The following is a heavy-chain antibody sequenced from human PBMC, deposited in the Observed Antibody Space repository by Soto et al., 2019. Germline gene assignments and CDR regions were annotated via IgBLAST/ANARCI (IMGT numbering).Heavy chain of an antibody. J-gene: IGHJ3*02. D-gene: IGHD1-1*01. Sequence: EVQLVESGGGFVQPGGSLRLSCAASGFTFSGYDMHWVRQPAGKGLAWVSAIDTKGGTYYPDSVKGRFTSSKENAKNSLDLQMNSLGVEDTAVYYCAREGQLHYSWDHFDMWGQGTMVTVSS. V-gene: IGHV3-13*01. CDR2: IDTKGGT. CDR3: AREGQLHYSWDHFDM. CDR1: GFTFSGYD.